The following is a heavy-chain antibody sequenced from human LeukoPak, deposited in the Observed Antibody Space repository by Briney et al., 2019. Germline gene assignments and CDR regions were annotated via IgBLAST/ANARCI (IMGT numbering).Heavy chain of an antibody. CDR2: INPSGGAT. CDR1: GYTFTSYY. V-gene: IGHV1-46*01. Sequence: ASVKVSCKASGYTFTSYYMHWVRQAPGQGLEWMGIINPSGGATSYARKFQGRVTMTRDTSTGTVYMELNSLRSQDTAVYYCARGSYGSENRYYYYGMDVWGKGTTVTVSS. J-gene: IGHJ6*04. CDR3: ARGSYGSENRYYYYGMDV. D-gene: IGHD3-10*01.